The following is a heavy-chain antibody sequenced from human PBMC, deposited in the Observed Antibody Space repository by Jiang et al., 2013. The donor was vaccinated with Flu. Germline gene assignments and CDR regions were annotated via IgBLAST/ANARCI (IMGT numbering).Heavy chain of an antibody. D-gene: IGHD6-13*01. Sequence: RSLRLSCAASGFTFSSYAMHWVRQAPGKGLEWVAVISYDGSNKYYADSVKGRFTISRDNSKNTLYLQMNSLRAEDTAVYYCARDSSWYFVGYYYYGMDVWGQGTTVTVSS. CDR3: ARDSSWYFVGYYYYGMDV. CDR1: GFTFSSYA. V-gene: IGHV3-30*04. CDR2: ISYDGSNK. J-gene: IGHJ6*02.